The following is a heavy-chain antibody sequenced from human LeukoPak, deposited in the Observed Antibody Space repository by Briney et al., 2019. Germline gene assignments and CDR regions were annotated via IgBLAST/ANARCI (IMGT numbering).Heavy chain of an antibody. CDR3: AGVVEVPAATGLWFDP. CDR1: GGSIRSYY. J-gene: IGHJ5*02. Sequence: SETLSLTCTVSGGSIRSYYWSWIRQPPGKGLEWIGYIYYSGSTNYNPTLKSRVTISEDTSKNQFSLKLSSVTAADTAVYYCAGVVEVPAATGLWFDPWGQGTLVTVSS. D-gene: IGHD2-2*01. V-gene: IGHV4-59*01. CDR2: IYYSGST.